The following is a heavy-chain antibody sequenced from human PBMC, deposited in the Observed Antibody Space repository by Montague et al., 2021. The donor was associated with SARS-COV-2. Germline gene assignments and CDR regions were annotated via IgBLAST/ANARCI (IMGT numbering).Heavy chain of an antibody. V-gene: IGHV4-34*01. CDR1: GGSFSGYY. CDR2: INHSGTT. D-gene: IGHD4-23*01. Sequence: SETLSLTCAVYGGSFSGYYWTWIRPSPGTGLEWIAEINHSGTTNYNFNPSLRSRVTISVDTSKSQFSLKLSSVTAADTGVYYCARWDPQTLTLIGLRGKSASDYWGQGTLVTVSS. CDR3: ARWDPQTLTLIGLRGKSASDY. J-gene: IGHJ4*02.